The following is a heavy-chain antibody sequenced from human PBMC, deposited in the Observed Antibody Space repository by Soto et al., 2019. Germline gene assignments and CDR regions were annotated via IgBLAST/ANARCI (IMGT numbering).Heavy chain of an antibody. CDR1: GYTFTGYY. V-gene: IGHV1-2*02. CDR3: ARDQYQHHAFDI. J-gene: IGHJ3*02. Sequence: ASVKVSCKASGYTFTGYYMHWDRQAPGQGLEWMGWINPNSGGTNYAQKFQGRVTMTRDTSISTAYMELSRLRSDDTAVYYCARDQYQHHAFDIWGQGTMVTVSS. CDR2: INPNSGGT.